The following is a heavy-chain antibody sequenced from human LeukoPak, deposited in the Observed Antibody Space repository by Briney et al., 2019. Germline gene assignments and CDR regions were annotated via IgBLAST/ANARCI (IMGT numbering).Heavy chain of an antibody. CDR1: GFTFSSYW. D-gene: IGHD5-18*01. CDR2: ISSSSSYI. J-gene: IGHJ4*02. Sequence: GGSLRLSCAASGFTFSSYWMSWVRQAPGKGLEWVSSISSSSSYIYYADSVKGRFTISRDNAKNSLYLQMNSLRAEDTAVYYCAREEKIQLWLPDYWGQGTLVTVSS. CDR3: AREEKIQLWLPDY. V-gene: IGHV3-21*01.